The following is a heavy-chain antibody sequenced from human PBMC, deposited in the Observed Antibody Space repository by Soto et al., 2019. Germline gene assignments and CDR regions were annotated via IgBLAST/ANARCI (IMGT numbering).Heavy chain of an antibody. V-gene: IGHV1-18*01. CDR2: ISAYNGNT. Sequence: GASVKVSCKASGYTFTSSGISWVRQAPGQGLEWMGWISAYNGNTNYAQKLQGRVTMTTDTSTSTAYMELRSLRSDDTAVYYCARVVDIVVVVAATRFRYFDYWGQGTLVTVSS. CDR1: GYTFTSSG. D-gene: IGHD2-15*01. CDR3: ARVVDIVVVVAATRFRYFDY. J-gene: IGHJ4*02.